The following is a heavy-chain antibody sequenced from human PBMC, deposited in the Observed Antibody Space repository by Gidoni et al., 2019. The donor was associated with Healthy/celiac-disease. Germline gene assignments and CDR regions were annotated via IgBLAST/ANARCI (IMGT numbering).Heavy chain of an antibody. CDR2: IDWDDDK. CDR3: ARIVWYSWCYQFDY. J-gene: IGHJ4*02. D-gene: IGHD1-26*01. Sequence: QVPLRESGPVMVLPKQNVTLTDTFCGFSLSTSGMCGSWIRQPPGKALEWLARIDWDDDKYYSTSLQTRVTISKDTSKTQVFLTMTNIDPVDTATYYCARIVWYSWCYQFDYWGQGTLVTVSS. V-gene: IGHV2-70*15. CDR1: GFSLSTSGMC.